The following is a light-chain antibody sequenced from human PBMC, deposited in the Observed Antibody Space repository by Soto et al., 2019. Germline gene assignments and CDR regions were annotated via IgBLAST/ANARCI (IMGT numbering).Light chain of an antibody. CDR1: SSDVGRYNL. V-gene: IGLV2-23*02. CDR2: EVS. Sequence: QSVLTQPASVSGSPGQSITISCTGTSSDVGRYNLVSWYQQHPGKAPKLMIYEVSKRPSGVSNRFSGSKSGNTASLTISGLQAEDEADYYCCSYAGSPWVFGGGTKLTVL. CDR3: CSYAGSPWV. J-gene: IGLJ3*02.